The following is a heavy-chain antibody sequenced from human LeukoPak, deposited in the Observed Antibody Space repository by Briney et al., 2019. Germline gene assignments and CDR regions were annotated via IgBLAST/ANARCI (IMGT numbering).Heavy chain of an antibody. Sequence: PSETLSLTCAVYGGSFSGYYWSWIRQPPGKGLEWIGEINHSGSTNYNPSLKSRVTISVDTSKNQFSLKLSSVTAADTAVYYCARTNYDFYGMDVWGQGTTVTVSS. J-gene: IGHJ6*01. D-gene: IGHD3-3*01. V-gene: IGHV4-34*01. CDR1: GGSFSGYY. CDR3: ARTNYDFYGMDV. CDR2: INHSGST.